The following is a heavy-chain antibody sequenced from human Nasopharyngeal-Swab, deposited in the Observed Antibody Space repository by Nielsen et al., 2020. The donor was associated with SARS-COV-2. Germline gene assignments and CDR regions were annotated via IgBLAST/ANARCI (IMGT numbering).Heavy chain of an antibody. CDR1: GFIFAVCP. Sequence: GESLKISCSASGFIFAVCPMSWVRQAPGKGLEWVGRSRNEAHSFTTEYAASVKGRFTISRDDSENSLYLQMNSLKIEDTAVYYCVRADISGYFDYWGQGTLVTVSS. J-gene: IGHJ4*02. D-gene: IGHD3-22*01. CDR3: VRADISGYFDY. V-gene: IGHV3-72*01. CDR2: SRNEAHSFTT.